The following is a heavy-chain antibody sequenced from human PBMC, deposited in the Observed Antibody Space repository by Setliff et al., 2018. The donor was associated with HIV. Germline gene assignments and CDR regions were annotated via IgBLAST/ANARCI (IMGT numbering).Heavy chain of an antibody. V-gene: IGHV1-18*01. Sequence: WASVKVSCKASGYTFTIYGITWVRQAPGQGLEWMGWISGHSDSRKYGQKFDGRVTLTMDTSTSTAYMELMKLTPDDTAVYYCARGWELNVWGQGTPVTVPQ. CDR1: GYTFTIYG. CDR2: ISGHSDSR. D-gene: IGHD1-26*01. CDR3: ARGWELNV. J-gene: IGHJ4*02.